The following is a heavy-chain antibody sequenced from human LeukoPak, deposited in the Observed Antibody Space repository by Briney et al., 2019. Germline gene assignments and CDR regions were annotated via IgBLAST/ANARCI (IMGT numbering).Heavy chain of an antibody. Sequence: GASVKVSCKASGYTFTDYYMHWVRQAPGQGLEWMGGIIPIFGTANYAQKFQGRVTITADESTSTAYMELSSLRSEDTAVYYCARDGGIAAAHYYFDYWGQGTLVTVSS. D-gene: IGHD6-13*01. CDR2: IIPIFGTA. J-gene: IGHJ4*02. V-gene: IGHV1-69*13. CDR3: ARDGGIAAAHYYFDY. CDR1: GYTFTDYY.